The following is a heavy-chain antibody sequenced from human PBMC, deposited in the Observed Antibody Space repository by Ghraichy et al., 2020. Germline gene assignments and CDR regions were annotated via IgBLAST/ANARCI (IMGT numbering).Heavy chain of an antibody. D-gene: IGHD1-26*01. CDR2: IKSKTDGGTT. CDR1: GFTFSNAW. CDR3: TTSGSYYIYYFDY. V-gene: IGHV3-15*01. J-gene: IGHJ4*02. Sequence: GGSLRLSCAASGFTFSNAWMSWVRQAPGKGLEWVGRIKSKTDGGTTDYAAPVKGRFTISRDDSKNTLYLQMNSLKTEDTAVYYCTTSGSYYIYYFDYWGQGTLVTVSS.